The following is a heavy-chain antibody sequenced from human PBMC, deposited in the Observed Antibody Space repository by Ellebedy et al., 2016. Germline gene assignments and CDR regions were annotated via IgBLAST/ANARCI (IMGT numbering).Heavy chain of an antibody. D-gene: IGHD6-19*01. Sequence: SETLSLTCTVSGGSISSYYWSWIRQPPGKGLEWIGYTYYSGSTNYNPSLKSRVTIFVDTSKNQFSLKLSSVTAADTAVYYCARIYSSGWYGDYWGQGTLVTVSS. CDR3: ARIYSSGWYGDY. J-gene: IGHJ4*02. V-gene: IGHV4-59*08. CDR1: GGSISSYY. CDR2: TYYSGST.